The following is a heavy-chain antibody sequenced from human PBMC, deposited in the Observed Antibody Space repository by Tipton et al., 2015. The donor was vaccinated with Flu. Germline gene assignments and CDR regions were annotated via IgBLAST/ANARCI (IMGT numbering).Heavy chain of an antibody. CDR1: GFSVSSIN. J-gene: IGHJ6*02. V-gene: IGHV3-53*01. CDR3: ARVMTSVASYGMDV. D-gene: IGHD4-23*01. CDR2: IYSGGAT. Sequence: GSLRLSCAASGFSVSSINMNWVRQAPGKGLEWVSLIYSGGATYYADSVKGRFTISRDNFKNTVFLQMNSLRDEDTAIYYCARVMTSVASYGMDVWGQGTTVTVSS.